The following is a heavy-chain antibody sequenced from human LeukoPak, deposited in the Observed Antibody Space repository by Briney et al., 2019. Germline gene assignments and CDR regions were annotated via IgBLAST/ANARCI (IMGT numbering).Heavy chain of an antibody. Sequence: PSETLSLTCSVSGGSISSYYWSWIRQPAGKGLEWIGRIYSSGTITYNPSLQSRVTMSVDSSKNEFSLKMSSVTAADTAVYYCTRDSGTTGEVKFDPWGQGTLVAVSS. D-gene: IGHD3-10*01. CDR1: GGSISSYY. V-gene: IGHV4-4*07. J-gene: IGHJ5*02. CDR3: TRDSGTTGEVKFDP. CDR2: IYSSGTI.